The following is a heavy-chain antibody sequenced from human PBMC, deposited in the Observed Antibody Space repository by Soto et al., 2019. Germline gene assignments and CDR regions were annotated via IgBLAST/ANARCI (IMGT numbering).Heavy chain of an antibody. CDR1: GYMFPIYH. J-gene: IGHJ4*02. CDR3: ARFPRTPVEAGYFDY. CDR2: IDPSDSRT. Sequence: PGESLKISCEASGYMFPIYHISWVRQMPGKGLEWVGKIDPSDSRTMYRPSSRARITISVDKSISTAYLQWSSLKASDTAMYYCARFPRTPVEAGYFDYWGQGTLVTVSS. V-gene: IGHV5-10-1*01.